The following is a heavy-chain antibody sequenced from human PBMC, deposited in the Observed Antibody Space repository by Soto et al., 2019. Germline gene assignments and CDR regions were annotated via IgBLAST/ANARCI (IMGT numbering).Heavy chain of an antibody. D-gene: IGHD3-16*01. CDR2: INPDGGST. Sequence: QVQLVQSGAEVKKPGASVTVSCKPSGYTFSNYFMHWVRQAPGQGLEWMGIINPDGGSTTYAQSFQGRATIARDPSTGTCALELGSLTFVDTAVYSCARGGWDRSDHWGQGTLVTVSS. CDR1: GYTFSNYF. J-gene: IGHJ4*02. CDR3: ARGGWDRSDH. V-gene: IGHV1-46*01.